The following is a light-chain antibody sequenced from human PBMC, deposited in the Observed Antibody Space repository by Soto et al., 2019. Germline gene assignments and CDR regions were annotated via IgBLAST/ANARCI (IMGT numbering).Light chain of an antibody. CDR2: GAS. V-gene: IGKV3-20*01. CDR3: QQYGSSST. Sequence: EIVLTQSPATLSLSPGERATLSCRASQSVSSHLAWYQQKPGQAPSLLIYGASSRPTGIPDRFSGSGSGTEFTLTISRLEPEDFAVYYCQQYGSSSTFGQGTRLEIK. CDR1: QSVSSH. J-gene: IGKJ5*01.